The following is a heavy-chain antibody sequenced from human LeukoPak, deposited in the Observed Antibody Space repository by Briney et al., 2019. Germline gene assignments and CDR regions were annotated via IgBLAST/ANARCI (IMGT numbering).Heavy chain of an antibody. V-gene: IGHV3-23*01. CDR1: GFTFSNYA. CDR3: ARDREGDY. CDR2: ISGSGGST. D-gene: IGHD1-26*01. J-gene: IGHJ4*02. Sequence: GGSLRLSCVASGFTFSNYAMSWVRQAPGKGLEWVSVISGSGGSTYYADSVKGRFTISRDNAKNSLYLQMNSLRAEDTAVYYCARDREGDYWGQRTLVTVSS.